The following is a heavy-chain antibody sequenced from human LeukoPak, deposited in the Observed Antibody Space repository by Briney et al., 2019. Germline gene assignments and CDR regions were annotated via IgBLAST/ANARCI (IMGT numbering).Heavy chain of an antibody. CDR1: GGSISGPGYA. V-gene: IGHV4-30-2*01. CDR3: ARNHLATGVFDY. D-gene: IGHD5-12*01. CDR2: IYFSEST. Sequence: SQTLSLTCGVSGGSISGPGYAWSWIRQPPGKGLEWIGYIYFSESTYYSPSLKCRVSISLDRFKNQFSLKLTSVAAADTAVYFCARNHLATGVFDYWGQGALVTVSS. J-gene: IGHJ4*02.